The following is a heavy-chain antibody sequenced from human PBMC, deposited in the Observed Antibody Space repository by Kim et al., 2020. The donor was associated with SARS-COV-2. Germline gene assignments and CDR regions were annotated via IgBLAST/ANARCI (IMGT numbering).Heavy chain of an antibody. CDR2: ISYDGSNK. V-gene: IGHV3-30*18. J-gene: IGHJ4*02. CDR3: AKLCYPDILTGYSSGDY. Sequence: GGSLRLSCAASGFTFSSYCMHWVRQAPGKGLEWVAVISYDGSNKYYADSVKGRFTIYRDNSKNPLYLQMNSLRAEDTAVYYCAKLCYPDILTGYSSGDYCGQGALVT. D-gene: IGHD3-9*01. CDR1: GFTFSSYC.